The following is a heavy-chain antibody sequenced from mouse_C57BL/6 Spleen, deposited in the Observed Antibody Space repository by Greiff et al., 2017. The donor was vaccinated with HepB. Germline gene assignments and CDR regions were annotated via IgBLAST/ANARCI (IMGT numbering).Heavy chain of an antibody. J-gene: IGHJ1*03. CDR3: ARALYYYGSIHWYFDV. D-gene: IGHD1-1*01. CDR1: GYSITSGYY. V-gene: IGHV3-6*01. Sequence: EVKLVESGTGLVKPSQSLSLTCSVTGYSITSGYYWNWIRQFPGNKLEWMGYISYDGSNNYNPSLKNRISITRDTSKNQFFLKLNSVTTEDTATYYCARALYYYGSIHWYFDVWGTGTTVTVSS. CDR2: ISYDGSN.